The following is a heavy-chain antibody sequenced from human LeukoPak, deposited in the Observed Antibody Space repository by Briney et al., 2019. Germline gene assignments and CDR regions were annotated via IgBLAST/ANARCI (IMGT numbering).Heavy chain of an antibody. J-gene: IGHJ5*01. Sequence: GGSLRLSCAASGFTFSSYDMHWVRQATGKGLEWVSGICIAGDTHYPDSVRGRFTIFRENSKNSLYLQMNSLRAEDTAVYYCGRAQPPYHGRLDSWGQGILVTVSS. D-gene: IGHD3-16*01. CDR1: GFTFSSYD. CDR2: ICIAGDT. V-gene: IGHV3-13*01. CDR3: GRAQPPYHGRLDS.